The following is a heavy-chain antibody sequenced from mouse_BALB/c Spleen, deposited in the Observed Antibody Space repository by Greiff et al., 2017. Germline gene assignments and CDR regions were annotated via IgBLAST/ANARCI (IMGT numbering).Heavy chain of an antibody. Sequence: VQLKESGGGLVQPGGSLRLSCATSGFTFTDYYMSWVRQPPGKALEWLGFIRNKANGYTTEYSASVKGRFTISRDNSQSILYLQMNTLRAEDSATYYCARDDDAGDYWGQGTSVTVSS. CDR3: ARDDDAGDY. V-gene: IGHV7-3*02. D-gene: IGHD2-12*01. J-gene: IGHJ4*01. CDR1: GFTFTDYY. CDR2: IRNKANGYTT.